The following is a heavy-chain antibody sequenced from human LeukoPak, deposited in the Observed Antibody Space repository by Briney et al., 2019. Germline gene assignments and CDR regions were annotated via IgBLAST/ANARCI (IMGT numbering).Heavy chain of an antibody. CDR2: INHSGST. Sequence: SETLSLTCAVYGGAFRGYYWSWIRQPPGKGLEWIGEINHSGSTNYNPSLKSRVTISVDTSKNQFSLKLSSVTAADTAVYYCASLSGSYFGIDYWGQGTLVTVSS. V-gene: IGHV4-34*01. J-gene: IGHJ4*02. CDR1: GGAFRGYY. CDR3: ASLSGSYFGIDY. D-gene: IGHD1-26*01.